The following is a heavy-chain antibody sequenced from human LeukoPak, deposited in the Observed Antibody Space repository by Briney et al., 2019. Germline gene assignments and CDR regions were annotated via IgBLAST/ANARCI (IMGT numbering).Heavy chain of an antibody. Sequence: SQTLSLTCAISGDSVSSNSAAWNWIRQSPSRGLEWLGRTYYRSKWYSDYAVSVKSRLAINPDTPKNHFSLQLNSVTPEDTAVYYCARGPVPRDWYFDLWGRGTLVTVSS. J-gene: IGHJ2*01. CDR3: ARGPVPRDWYFDL. CDR1: GDSVSSNSAA. V-gene: IGHV6-1*01. CDR2: TYYRSKWYS.